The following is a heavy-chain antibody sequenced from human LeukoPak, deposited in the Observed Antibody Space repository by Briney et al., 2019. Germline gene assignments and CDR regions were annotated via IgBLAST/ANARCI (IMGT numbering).Heavy chain of an antibody. V-gene: IGHV4-59*01. Sequence: SETLSLTCTVSGGSISSYYWSWIRQPAGKGLEWIGYIYYSGSTNYNPSLKSRVTISVDTSKNQFSLKLSSVTAADTAVYYCARDSDSSYAFDIWGQGTMVTVSS. CDR2: IYYSGST. CDR1: GGSISSYY. D-gene: IGHD3-22*01. CDR3: ARDSDSSYAFDI. J-gene: IGHJ3*02.